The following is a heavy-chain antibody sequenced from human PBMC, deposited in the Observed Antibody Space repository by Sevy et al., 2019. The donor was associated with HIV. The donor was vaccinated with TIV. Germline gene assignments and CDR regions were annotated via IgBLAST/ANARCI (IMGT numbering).Heavy chain of an antibody. D-gene: IGHD2-8*01. CDR3: ARDHCTDGACFRSGYFDY. Sequence: GGSLRLSCAASGFTFADHAFHWVRLAPGKGLEWVATRSFDGRNKRLAESVKGRFTISRDDSKNTVYLQMTSLRPEDTAVYYCARDHCTDGACFRSGYFDYWGQGTLVTVSS. V-gene: IGHV3-30*04. J-gene: IGHJ4*02. CDR2: RSFDGRNK. CDR1: GFTFADHA.